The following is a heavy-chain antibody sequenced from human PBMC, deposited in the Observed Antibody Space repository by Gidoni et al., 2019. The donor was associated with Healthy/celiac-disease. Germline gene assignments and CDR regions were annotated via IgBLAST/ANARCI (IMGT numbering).Heavy chain of an antibody. J-gene: IGHJ5*02. CDR3: ARHFCSSTSCYRFDP. CDR1: GGSISSSSYY. Sequence: QLQLQESGPGLVKPSETLSLTCTVSGGSISSSSYYWGWIRQPPGKGLEWIGSIYYSGSTYYNPSLKSRVTISVDTSKNQFSLKLSSVTAADTAVYYCARHFCSSTSCYRFDPWGQGTLVTVSS. D-gene: IGHD2-2*01. V-gene: IGHV4-39*01. CDR2: IYYSGST.